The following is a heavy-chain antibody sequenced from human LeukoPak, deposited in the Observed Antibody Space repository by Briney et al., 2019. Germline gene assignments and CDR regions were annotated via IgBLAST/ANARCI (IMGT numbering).Heavy chain of an antibody. D-gene: IGHD5-18*01. V-gene: IGHV1-69*05. CDR3: ASHSGAIQLWFDY. J-gene: IGHJ4*02. CDR1: GGTFSSYA. Sequence: SVKVSCKASGGTFSSYAISWVRQAPGQGLEWMGRIIPIFGTANYAQKFQGRVTITTDESTSTAYMELSSLRSEDTAVYYCASHSGAIQLWFDYWGQGSLVTVSS. CDR2: IIPIFGTA.